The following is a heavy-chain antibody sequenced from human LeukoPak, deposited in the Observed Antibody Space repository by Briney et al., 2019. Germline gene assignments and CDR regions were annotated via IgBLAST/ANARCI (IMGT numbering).Heavy chain of an antibody. CDR3: ARSITMIVVVKN. V-gene: IGHV3-66*01. D-gene: IGHD3-22*01. J-gene: IGHJ4*02. Sequence: GGSLRLSCAASGFTVSSSYMSWVRQAPGKGLEWVSVIYSGGSTYYADSVKGRFTISRDNSKNTLYLQMNSLRAEDTAVYYCARSITMIVVVKNWGQGTLVTVSS. CDR1: GFTVSSSY. CDR2: IYSGGST.